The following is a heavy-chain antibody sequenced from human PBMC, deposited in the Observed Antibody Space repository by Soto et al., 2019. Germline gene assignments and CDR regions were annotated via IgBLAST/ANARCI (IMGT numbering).Heavy chain of an antibody. V-gene: IGHV3-21*01. J-gene: IGHJ4*02. CDR2: ISSSSRNI. D-gene: IGHD1-1*01. Sequence: GGSLRLSCAAPGFTFSDYSMNWVRQAPGKGLEWVSSISSSSRNIYYADSVKGRFTISRDNAKNSLYLQMNSLTAEDTAVYYCARGVQSRNYFDYWGQGTLVTVSS. CDR3: ARGVQSRNYFDY. CDR1: GFTFSDYS.